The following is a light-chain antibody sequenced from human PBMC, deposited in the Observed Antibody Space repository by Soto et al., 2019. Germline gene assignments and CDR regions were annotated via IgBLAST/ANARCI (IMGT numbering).Light chain of an antibody. CDR1: QGIRND. CDR2: AAS. CDR3: LRHDSYPPT. Sequence: DILMTQSPSSLSASVGDRVTITCRARQGIRNDLGWYQQKPGKAPKSLIYAASSLQSGVPTRFSGSGSGTEFTLPIRSLEPEDFATCYCLRHDSYPPTSGPGSKVDIK. J-gene: IGKJ3*01. V-gene: IGKV1-17*01.